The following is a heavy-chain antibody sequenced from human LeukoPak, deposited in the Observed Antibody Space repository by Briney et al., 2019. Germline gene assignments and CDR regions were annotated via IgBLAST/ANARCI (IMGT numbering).Heavy chain of an antibody. Sequence: SQTLSLTCAISGDSVSRKSAAWNWIRQSPSRGLEWLGRTYYRSKWFNEYAVSVKSRITINPDTSKNQFSLQLSSVTAADTAVYYCARWILTGYYRPSGFDYWGQGTLVTVSS. CDR2: TYYRSKWFN. CDR3: ARWILTGYYRPSGFDY. D-gene: IGHD3-9*01. V-gene: IGHV6-1*01. J-gene: IGHJ4*02. CDR1: GDSVSRKSAA.